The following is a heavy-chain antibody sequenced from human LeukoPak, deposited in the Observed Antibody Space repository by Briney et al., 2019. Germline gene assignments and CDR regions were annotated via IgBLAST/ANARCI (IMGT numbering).Heavy chain of an antibody. CDR3: VREAGYCAPVCVKTNWFDP. J-gene: IGHJ5*02. Sequence: GGSLRLSCAASGFPFSSHAMSWVRQPPEKGLEWVAAISNGKTYYADSVRGRFAISRGDSTNTVYLHMNSLRDEDTALYHCVREAGYCAPVCVKTNWFDPWGQGTLVTVSS. CDR2: ISNGKT. D-gene: IGHD2-15*01. V-gene: IGHV3-23*01. CDR1: GFPFSSHA.